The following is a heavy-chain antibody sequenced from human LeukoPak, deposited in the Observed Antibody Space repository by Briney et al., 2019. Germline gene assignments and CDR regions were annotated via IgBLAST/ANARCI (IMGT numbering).Heavy chain of an antibody. Sequence: GASVKVSCKASGGTFSSYAISWVRQAPGQGLEWMGRIIPILGIANYAQKFQGRVTITADKSTSTAYTELSSLRSEDTAVYYCARDQGDYDSSGYWSFFDYWGQGTLVTVSS. CDR1: GGTFSSYA. CDR3: ARDQGDYDSSGYWSFFDY. CDR2: IIPILGIA. D-gene: IGHD3-22*01. V-gene: IGHV1-69*04. J-gene: IGHJ4*02.